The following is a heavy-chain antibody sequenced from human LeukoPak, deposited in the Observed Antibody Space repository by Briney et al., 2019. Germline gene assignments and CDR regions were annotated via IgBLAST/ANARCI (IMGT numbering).Heavy chain of an antibody. J-gene: IGHJ4*02. CDR1: GFTFRNHG. V-gene: IGHV3-33*01. CDR3: ARDIAARRVGL. Sequence: PGGSLRLSCAASGFTFRNHGMHWVRQAPGKGLEWVAVIYYDGSKKYYVDFVEGRFTMSRDNSKNMLYLQMNNLRADDTAVYYCARDIAARRVGLWGQGTLVLVSS. CDR2: IYYDGSKK. D-gene: IGHD6-6*01.